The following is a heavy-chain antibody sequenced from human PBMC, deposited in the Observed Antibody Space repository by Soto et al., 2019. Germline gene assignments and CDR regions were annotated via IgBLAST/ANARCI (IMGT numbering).Heavy chain of an antibody. J-gene: IGHJ6*03. D-gene: IGHD3-16*01. CDR2: INAGNGNT. CDR1: GYTFTSYA. Sequence: ASVKVSCKASGYTFTSYAMHWVRQAPGQRLEWMGWINAGNGNTKYSQKFQGRVTITRDTSASTAYMELSSLRSEDTAVYYCDGDRETLLGAHYCYYMDVWGKGTTFTVSS. CDR3: DGDRETLLGAHYCYYMDV. V-gene: IGHV1-3*01.